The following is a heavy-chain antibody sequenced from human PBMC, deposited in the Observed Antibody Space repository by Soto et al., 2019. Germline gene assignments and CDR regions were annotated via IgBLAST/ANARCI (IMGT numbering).Heavy chain of an antibody. J-gene: IGHJ4*02. V-gene: IGHV3-53*01. CDR3: ARARIPIFRVVIPFDY. CDR1: GFTVSSNY. Sequence: HPGGSLRLSCAASGFTVSSNYMSWVRQAPGKGLEWVSVIYSGGSTYYADSVKGRFTISRDNSKNTLYLQMNSLRAEDTAVYYCARARIPIFRVVIPFDYWGQGTLVTVSS. CDR2: IYSGGST. D-gene: IGHD3-3*01.